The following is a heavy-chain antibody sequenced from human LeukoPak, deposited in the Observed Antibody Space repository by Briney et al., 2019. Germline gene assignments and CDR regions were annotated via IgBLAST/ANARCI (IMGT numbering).Heavy chain of an antibody. J-gene: IGHJ4*02. CDR3: ARGRFGDISFDY. V-gene: IGHV1-18*01. Sequence: ASVKVSRTSSGYTFTSYGITWARQAPGQGLEWMGWINTYYGNTDYAQNFQGRVTMTTDTSTSTAYMELRSLRSDDTAVYYCARGRFGDISFDYWGQGTLVTVSS. CDR1: GYTFTSYG. D-gene: IGHD3-10*01. CDR2: INTYYGNT.